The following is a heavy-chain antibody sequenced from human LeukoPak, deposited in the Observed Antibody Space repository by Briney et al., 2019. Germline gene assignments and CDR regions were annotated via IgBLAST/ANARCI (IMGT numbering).Heavy chain of an antibody. Sequence: GASVKVSCKASGGTFSSYAISWVRQAPGQGLEWMGGIIPIFGTANYAQKFQGRVTMTRDTSTSTVYMELSSLRSEDTAVYYCARDFQGYYYYGMDVWGQGTTVTVS. CDR3: ARDFQGYYYYGMDV. V-gene: IGHV1-69*05. CDR1: GGTFSSYA. J-gene: IGHJ6*02. CDR2: IIPIFGTA.